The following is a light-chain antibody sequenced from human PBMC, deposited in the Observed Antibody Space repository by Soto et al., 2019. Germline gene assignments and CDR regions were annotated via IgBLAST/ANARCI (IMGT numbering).Light chain of an antibody. CDR1: QSLVYSDGNTY. V-gene: IGKV2-30*01. CDR2: NLS. CDR3: MQHTHWPQT. Sequence: DVVLTQSPLSLPVTLGQPASISCRSSQSLVYSDGNTYLTWFHQRPGQSPRRLIYNLSDRDSGVPDRFSGRGSGTDFTLRISRVEAEDVGVYYCMQHTHWPQTFGQGTKVEIK. J-gene: IGKJ1*01.